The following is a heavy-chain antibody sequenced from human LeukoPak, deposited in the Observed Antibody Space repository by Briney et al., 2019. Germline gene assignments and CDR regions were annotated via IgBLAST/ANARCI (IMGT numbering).Heavy chain of an antibody. J-gene: IGHJ4*02. CDR2: IYSGGST. Sequence: GGSLRLSCAASGFTFSSNYMSWVCQAPGKGLEWVSVIYSGGSTYYADSVKGRFTISRDNSKNTLYLQMNSLRAEDTAVYYCAISRSYYYFDYWGQGTLVTVSS. D-gene: IGHD1-26*01. CDR3: AISRSYYYFDY. CDR1: GFTFSSNY. V-gene: IGHV3-53*01.